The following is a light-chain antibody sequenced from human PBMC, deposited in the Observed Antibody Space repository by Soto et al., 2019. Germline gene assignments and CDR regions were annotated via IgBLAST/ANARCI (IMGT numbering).Light chain of an antibody. CDR1: QNVSSN. Sequence: IVMTQSPATLSVSPGERATLSCRASQNVSSNLAWYQQKRGQAPRLLIYGASTRATGIPARFSGSGSGTEFTLTISSLQSEDFAVYYCQQYNNWPPLTFGGGTKVEIK. J-gene: IGKJ4*01. CDR2: GAS. V-gene: IGKV3-15*01. CDR3: QQYNNWPPLT.